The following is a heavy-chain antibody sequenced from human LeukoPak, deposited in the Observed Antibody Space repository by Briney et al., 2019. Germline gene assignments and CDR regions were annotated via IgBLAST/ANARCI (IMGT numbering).Heavy chain of an antibody. CDR1: AYTFSNYA. J-gene: IGHJ4*02. CDR2: INAGDGNT. V-gene: IGHV1-3*01. Sequence: ASVKVSCKASAYTFSNYAIQWVRRAPGQRLEWMGWINAGDGNTKYSQKFQDRITITRDTSASTAYMELRSLRFEDTAVYYCARAILALGSGYFFDYWGQGILVTVSS. D-gene: IGHD6-19*01. CDR3: ARAILALGSGYFFDY.